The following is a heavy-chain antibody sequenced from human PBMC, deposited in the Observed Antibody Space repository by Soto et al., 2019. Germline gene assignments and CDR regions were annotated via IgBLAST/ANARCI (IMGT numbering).Heavy chain of an antibody. CDR2: ISYDGSLQ. Sequence: QAQLVESGGGVVQPGRSLRLSCAASGFAFSSYGMHWVRQAPGTGLEWVAVISYDGSLQHYADSVKGRFTISRDNSKNMLLREMSSLCAGDTVVDYWVSDRGYGHAAVPYSWGQGTLVSVSS. CDR3: VSDRGYGHAAVPYS. D-gene: IGHD5-18*01. V-gene: IGHV3-30*03. J-gene: IGHJ4*02. CDR1: GFAFSSYG.